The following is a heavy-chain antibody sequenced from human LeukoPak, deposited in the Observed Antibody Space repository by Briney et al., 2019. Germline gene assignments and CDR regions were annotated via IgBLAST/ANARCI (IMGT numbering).Heavy chain of an antibody. CDR1: VYRLIDYH. V-gene: IGHV1-46*01. Sequence: ASVTVSYKAFVYRLIDYHMLWVRLAPGPGLEWMGKIDPKVYNTNYAQKFQDRVIMTHDTSTNAVFLERSNLRSEDTAVYYCAGRGEKFFSDWGQGTLVTVSS. D-gene: IGHD3-16*01. CDR3: AGRGEKFFSD. CDR2: IDPKVYNT. J-gene: IGHJ4*02.